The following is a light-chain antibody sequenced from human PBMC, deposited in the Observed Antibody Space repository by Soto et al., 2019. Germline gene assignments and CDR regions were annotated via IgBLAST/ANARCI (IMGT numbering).Light chain of an antibody. Sequence: EIVLTQSPGTLSLSPGERATLSCRASQSVSSSYLAWYQQKPGQAPRLLIYGASSSGTGIPDRFSGSGSGTDFTLTISRLEPEDFAVYYCQQYGSSLFTFGPGNKVDIK. CDR1: QSVSSSY. CDR2: GAS. J-gene: IGKJ3*01. V-gene: IGKV3-20*01. CDR3: QQYGSSLFT.